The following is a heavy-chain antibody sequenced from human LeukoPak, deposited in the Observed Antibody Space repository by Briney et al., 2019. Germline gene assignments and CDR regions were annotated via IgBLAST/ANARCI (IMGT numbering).Heavy chain of an antibody. CDR2: IGGSGGST. CDR1: GFPFSTYA. Sequence: GGSLRLSCAASGFPFSTYAMSWVRQAPGKGLEWVSAIGGSGGSTYYADSVKGRFTISRDNSKNTLYLQMNSLRAEDTAVYYCANENRIAVAGVDAFDIWGQGTMVTVSS. J-gene: IGHJ3*02. V-gene: IGHV3-23*01. D-gene: IGHD6-19*01. CDR3: ANENRIAVAGVDAFDI.